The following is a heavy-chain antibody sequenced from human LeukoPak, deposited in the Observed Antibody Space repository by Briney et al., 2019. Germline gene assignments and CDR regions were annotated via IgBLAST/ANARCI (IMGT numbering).Heavy chain of an antibody. CDR1: GFTFDDYA. CDR2: ISGDGGST. J-gene: IGHJ5*02. D-gene: IGHD5-18*01. CDR3: AKDTTDTAMVQGVNWFDP. V-gene: IGHV3-43*02. Sequence: PGGSLRLSCAASGFTFDDYAMHWVRQAPGKGLGWVSLISGDGGSTYYADSVKGRFTISRDNSKNSLYLQMNSLRTEDTALYYCAKDTTDTAMVQGVNWFDPWGQGTLVTVSS.